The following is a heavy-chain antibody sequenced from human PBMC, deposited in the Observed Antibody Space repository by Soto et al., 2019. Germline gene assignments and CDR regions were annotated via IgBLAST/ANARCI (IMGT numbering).Heavy chain of an antibody. Sequence: QVQLQESGPGLVKPSETLSLTCTVSGASISGYYWSWIRQPPGKGLEWIGYIYYSGSTNYNSSLHSRVTISVDRSKNPFSLMLSSVTAADTAVYYCAGHRPYSSPVYFDYWGQGTLVTVSS. V-gene: IGHV4-59*08. CDR3: AGHRPYSSPVYFDY. CDR1: GASISGYY. J-gene: IGHJ4*02. CDR2: IYYSGST. D-gene: IGHD2-15*01.